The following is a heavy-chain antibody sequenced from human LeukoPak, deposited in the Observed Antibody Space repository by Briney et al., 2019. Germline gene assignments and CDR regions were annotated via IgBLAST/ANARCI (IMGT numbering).Heavy chain of an antibody. CDR3: AKDITYCTNGVCHVAFDY. CDR2: ISGSGGST. CDR1: GFTFSSYA. J-gene: IGHJ4*02. V-gene: IGHV3-23*01. D-gene: IGHD2-8*01. Sequence: GGSLRLSCAASGFTFSSYAMSWVRQAPGKGLEWVSAISGSGGSTYYADSVKGRFTISRDNSKNTLYLQMNSLRAEDTAVYYCAKDITYCTNGVCHVAFDYWGQGTLVTVSS.